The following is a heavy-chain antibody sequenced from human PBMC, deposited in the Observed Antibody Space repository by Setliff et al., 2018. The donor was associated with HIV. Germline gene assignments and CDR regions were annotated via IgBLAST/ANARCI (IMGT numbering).Heavy chain of an antibody. CDR3: ARQERYCTSADCYRYFNY. Sequence: SETLSLTCAVYGASFSGYYCNWIRQPPGKGLEWIGYIYTSGSTSYNPSLKSRLTISLDTSKNQFSLKLSSVTAADTAVYYCARQERYCTSADCYRYFNYWGQGTLVTVSS. V-gene: IGHV4-4*09. D-gene: IGHD2-2*02. J-gene: IGHJ4*02. CDR2: IYTSGST. CDR1: GASFSGYY.